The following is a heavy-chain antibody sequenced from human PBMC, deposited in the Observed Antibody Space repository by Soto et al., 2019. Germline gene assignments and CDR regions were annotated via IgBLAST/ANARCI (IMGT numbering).Heavy chain of an antibody. CDR3: ARRDSSRWYRANYGMDV. J-gene: IGHJ6*02. Sequence: ASVKVSCKASGYTFTSYDINWVRQATGQGLEWMGWMNPNSGNTGYAQKFQGRVTMTRNTSISTAYMELSSLRSEDTAVYYCARRDSSRWYRANYGMDVWGQGTTVTVSS. CDR2: MNPNSGNT. V-gene: IGHV1-8*01. CDR1: GYTFTSYD. D-gene: IGHD6-13*01.